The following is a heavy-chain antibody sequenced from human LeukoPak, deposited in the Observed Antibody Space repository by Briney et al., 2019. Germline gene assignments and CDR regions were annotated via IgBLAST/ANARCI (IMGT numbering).Heavy chain of an antibody. CDR3: ARDLTDYDILTGYSYDAFDI. Sequence: GGSLRLSCAASGVSFSSYAMSWVRQAPGKGLEWVSAISGSGGSTYYADSVKGRFTISRDNAKNSLYLQMNSLRAEDTAVYYCARDLTDYDILTGYSYDAFDIWGQGTMVTVSS. CDR2: ISGSGGST. V-gene: IGHV3-23*01. CDR1: GVSFSSYA. D-gene: IGHD3-9*01. J-gene: IGHJ3*02.